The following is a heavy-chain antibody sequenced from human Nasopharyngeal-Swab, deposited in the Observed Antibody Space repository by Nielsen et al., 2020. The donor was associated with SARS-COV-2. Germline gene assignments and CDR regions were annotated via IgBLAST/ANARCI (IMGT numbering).Heavy chain of an antibody. J-gene: IGHJ4*02. CDR3: ARDLGGYFDY. V-gene: IGHV3-30-3*01. Sequence: GESLKISCAAPGFTFSSYAMHWVRPAPGKGLERVAVISYDGSNKYYADSVKGRFTISRDNSKNTLYLQMNSLRAEDTAVYYCARDLGGYFDYWGQGTLVTVSS. D-gene: IGHD3-16*01. CDR2: ISYDGSNK. CDR1: GFTFSSYA.